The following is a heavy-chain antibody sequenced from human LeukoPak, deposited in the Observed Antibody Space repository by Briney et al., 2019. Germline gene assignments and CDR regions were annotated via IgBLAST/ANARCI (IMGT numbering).Heavy chain of an antibody. D-gene: IGHD6-13*01. Sequence: GGSLRLSCAASGFTFSSYSMNWVRQAPGKGLEWVSSISSSNSYVYYADSVKGRFTISRDNAKNSLYLQMNSLRAEDTAVYYCARHSIAAVDYWGQGTLVTVSS. CDR3: ARHSIAAVDY. J-gene: IGHJ4*02. CDR1: GFTFSSYS. V-gene: IGHV3-21*01. CDR2: ISSSNSYV.